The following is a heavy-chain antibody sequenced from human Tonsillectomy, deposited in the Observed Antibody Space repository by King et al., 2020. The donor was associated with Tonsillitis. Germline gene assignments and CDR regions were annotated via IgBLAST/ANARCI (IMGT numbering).Heavy chain of an antibody. CDR1: GGSISSYY. V-gene: IGHV4-59*01. CDR2: IYYSGST. Sequence: VQLQESGPGLVKPSETLSLTCTVSGGSISSYYWSWIRQPPGKGLEWIGYIYYSGSTNYNPSLKSRVTISVDTSKNQFSLKLSSVTAADTAVYYCARGLHFDWSQGTLVTVSS. D-gene: IGHD3-3*02. CDR3: ARGLHFD. J-gene: IGHJ4*02.